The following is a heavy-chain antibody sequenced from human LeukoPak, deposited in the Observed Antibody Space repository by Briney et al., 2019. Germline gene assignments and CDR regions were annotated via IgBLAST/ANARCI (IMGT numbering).Heavy chain of an antibody. J-gene: IGHJ4*02. V-gene: IGHV3-15*01. CDR1: GFTFRNAS. Sequence: GGSLRLSCAASGFTFRNASMSWVRQAPGKGLEWVGRIKSKTDGGTTDYAAPVKGRFTISRDDSKNTLYLQMSGLTTEDTAVYFCAHRDTAMVRVDYWGQGTLVTVSS. D-gene: IGHD5-18*01. CDR3: AHRDTAMVRVDY. CDR2: IKSKTDGGTT.